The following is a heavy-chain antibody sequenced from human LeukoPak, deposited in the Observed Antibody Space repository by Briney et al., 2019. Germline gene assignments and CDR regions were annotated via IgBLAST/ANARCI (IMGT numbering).Heavy chain of an antibody. CDR1: GFTFENYG. CDR2: ISYDGSLK. Sequence: GRSLRLSCAASGFTFENYGIHWVRQAPGKGLEWVAVISYDGSLKYYAESLKGRLTISRDNSKNTVYLQMDSLRPEDTALYYCARLYYGSGSYYIDYWGQGTLVTVSS. CDR3: ARLYYGSGSYYIDY. V-gene: IGHV3-30*03. D-gene: IGHD3-10*01. J-gene: IGHJ4*02.